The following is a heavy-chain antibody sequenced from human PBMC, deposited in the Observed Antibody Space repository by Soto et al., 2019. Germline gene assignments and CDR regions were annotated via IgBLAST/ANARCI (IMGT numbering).Heavy chain of an antibody. CDR1: GFTFSSYS. Sequence: EVQLVESGGGLVQPGGSLRLSCAASGFTFSSYSMNWVRQAPGKGLERVSYISSSSSTIYYADSVKGRFTISRDNAKNSLYLQMNSLRAEDTAVYYCARGRDIVEVVAAAEFDYWGQGTLVTVSS. CDR3: ARGRDIVEVVAAAEFDY. D-gene: IGHD2-15*01. CDR2: ISSSSSTI. V-gene: IGHV3-48*01. J-gene: IGHJ4*02.